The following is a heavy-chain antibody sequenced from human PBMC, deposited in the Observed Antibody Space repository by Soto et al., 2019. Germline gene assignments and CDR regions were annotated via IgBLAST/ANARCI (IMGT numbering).Heavy chain of an antibody. J-gene: IGHJ6*02. Sequence: SETLSLTCTVSGGSISSGGYYWSWIRQDPGKGLEWIRYIYYSGSTYYNPSLKTRVTISVDXXKNQFSLKLSSVTAADSAVYYCTKIIVTAGTPNRPGFAYYYYYGMDVWGQGTTVTVSS. V-gene: IGHV4-31*03. CDR3: TKIIVTAGTPNRPGFAYYYYYGMDV. D-gene: IGHD6-13*01. CDR2: IYYSGST. CDR1: GGSISSGGYY.